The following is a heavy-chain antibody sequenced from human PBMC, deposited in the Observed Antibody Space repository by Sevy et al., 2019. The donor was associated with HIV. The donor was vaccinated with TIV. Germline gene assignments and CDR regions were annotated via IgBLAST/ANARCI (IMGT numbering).Heavy chain of an antibody. CDR1: GFTFGSYT. V-gene: IGHV3-30-3*01. J-gene: IGHJ4*02. CDR3: ARDNSGYFFFDY. CDR2: ISQTYDGSKE. D-gene: IGHD3-22*01. Sequence: GGSLRLSCAASGFTFGSYTLHWVRQAPGKGLEWVALISQTYDGSKEYYTDSVQGRFTISRDNSKNTLYLQMESLRPEDTAVYYCARDNSGYFFFDYWGQGILVTVSS.